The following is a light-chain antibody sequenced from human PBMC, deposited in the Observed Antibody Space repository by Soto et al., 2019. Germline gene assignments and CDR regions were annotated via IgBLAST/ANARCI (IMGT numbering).Light chain of an antibody. Sequence: IVLTQSPATLSLSPGERATLSCRASQSVSSSLAWYQQRPGQAPRLLIYDASNRATGIPARFSGTGSGTDFTLTISSLEPEDFGVYYCQQRSNWPLTFGGGTTVEIK. CDR1: QSVSSS. CDR2: DAS. CDR3: QQRSNWPLT. V-gene: IGKV3-11*01. J-gene: IGKJ4*01.